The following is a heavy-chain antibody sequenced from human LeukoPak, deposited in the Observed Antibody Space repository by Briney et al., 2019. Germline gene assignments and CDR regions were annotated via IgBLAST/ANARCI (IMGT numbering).Heavy chain of an antibody. CDR3: ARDTPIVGASDY. V-gene: IGHV3-21*01. CDR1: GFTFSSYS. Sequence: PGGSLRLSCAASGFTFSSYSMNWVRQAPGKGLEWVSSISSSSSYIYYADSVKGRFTISRDNAKNSLYLQMNSLRAEDTAVYYCARDTPIVGASDYWGQGTLVTVSS. D-gene: IGHD1-26*01. CDR2: ISSSSSYI. J-gene: IGHJ4*02.